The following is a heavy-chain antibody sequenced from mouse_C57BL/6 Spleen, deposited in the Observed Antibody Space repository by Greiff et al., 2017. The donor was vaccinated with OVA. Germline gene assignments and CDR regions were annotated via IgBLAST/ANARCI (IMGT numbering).Heavy chain of an antibody. V-gene: IGHV1-69*01. CDR1: GYTFTSYW. CDR2: IDPSDSYT. CDR3: ARSTTVVYFDY. J-gene: IGHJ2*01. Sequence: QVQLQQPGAELVMPGASVKLSCKASGYTFTSYWMHWVKQRPGQGLEWIGGIDPSDSYTNYNQKFKGKSTLTVDKSSSTAYMQLSSLTSEDSAVYYCARSTTVVYFDYWGQGTTLTVSS. D-gene: IGHD1-1*01.